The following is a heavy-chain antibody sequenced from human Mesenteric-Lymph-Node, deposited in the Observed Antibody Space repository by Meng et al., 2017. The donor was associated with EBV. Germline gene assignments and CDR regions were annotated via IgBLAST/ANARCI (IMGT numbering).Heavy chain of an antibody. D-gene: IGHD2-2*01. CDR2: MSSSGSTL. Sequence: QGPLVESGGGLVKPGGSLSLSCATSGFSFSDSYIIWIRQAPGKGLEWVSYMSSSGSTLYYADSVRGRFTISRDNPNNSLFLQMNSLRAEDTAVYYCARQMPSSYYFDFWGQGTLVTVSS. V-gene: IGHV3-11*01. CDR3: ARQMPSSYYFDF. J-gene: IGHJ4*02. CDR1: GFSFSDSY.